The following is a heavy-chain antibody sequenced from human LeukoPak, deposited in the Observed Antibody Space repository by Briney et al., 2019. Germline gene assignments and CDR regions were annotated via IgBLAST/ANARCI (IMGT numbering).Heavy chain of an antibody. CDR1: EFTFGDFA. CDR2: IRSKDNDGTT. Sequence: GGSLRLSCTASEFTFGDFAISWVRQAPGKGLEWLGFIRSKDNDGTTDYAASVKGRFIISRDDSKSVAYLEMNDLKTEDTAVYYTSRGMDVWGKGTTVTISS. J-gene: IGHJ6*04. V-gene: IGHV3-49*04. CDR3: SRGMDV.